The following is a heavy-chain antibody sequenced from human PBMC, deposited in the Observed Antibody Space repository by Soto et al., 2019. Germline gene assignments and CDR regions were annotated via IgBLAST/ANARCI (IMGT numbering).Heavy chain of an antibody. V-gene: IGHV1-69*01. D-gene: IGHD3-22*01. CDR2: TIPILGTA. CDR1: GGTLSSSA. J-gene: IGHJ4*02. CDR3: ARAESSDTGDDV. Sequence: QVHLVQSGAEVRKPGSSVKVSCQASGGTLSSSAVSWVRQAPGQGLEWVGGTIPILGTAHYAQQFQGRVIFAADESPNTAFMEMRSLRSDDTAMYFCARAESSDTGDDVWGQGTLVTVSS.